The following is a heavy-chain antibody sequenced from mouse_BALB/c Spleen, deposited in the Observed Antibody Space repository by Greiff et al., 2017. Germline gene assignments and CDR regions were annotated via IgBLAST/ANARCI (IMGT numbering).Heavy chain of an antibody. CDR3: ARGGTTVVGDYAMDY. D-gene: IGHD1-1*01. J-gene: IGHJ4*01. CDR2: IWAGGST. Sequence: VKLMESGPGLVAPSQSLSITCTVSGFSLTSYGVHWVRQPPGKGLEWLGVIWAGGSTNYNSALMSRLSISKDNSKSQVFLKMNSLQTDDTAMYYCARGGTTVVGDYAMDYWGQGTSVTVSS. V-gene: IGHV2-9*02. CDR1: GFSLTSYG.